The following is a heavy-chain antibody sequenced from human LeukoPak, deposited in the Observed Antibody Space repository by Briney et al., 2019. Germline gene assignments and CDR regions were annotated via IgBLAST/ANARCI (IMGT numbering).Heavy chain of an antibody. CDR3: ARGLTTDKIDY. CDR2: FHDGGSP. CDR1: GGSINSGDYI. Sequence: PSQTLSLICTVSGGSINSGDYIWAWVRQPPGKGLEWIGRFHDGGSPSYNPARQSRVTIAENRSKNHFSLTLRSVSDADTAVYYCARGLTTDKIDYWGQGTLVTVS. V-gene: IGHV4-30-4*01. J-gene: IGHJ4*02. D-gene: IGHD4-17*01.